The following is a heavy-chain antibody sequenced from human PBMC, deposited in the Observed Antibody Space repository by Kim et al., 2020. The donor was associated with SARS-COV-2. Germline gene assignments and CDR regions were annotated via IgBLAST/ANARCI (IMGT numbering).Heavy chain of an antibody. Sequence: GGSLRLSCAASGFTFSSYGMHWVRQALGKGLEWVAVISYDGSNKYSADSVKGRFTIPRDNLKNTLYLQMNSLRAEDTAVYYCAKDFLGYSHGHFDYWGPG. CDR1: GFTFSSYG. CDR2: ISYDGSNK. D-gene: IGHD5-18*01. J-gene: IGHJ4*02. CDR3: AKDFLGYSHGHFDY. V-gene: IGHV3-30*18.